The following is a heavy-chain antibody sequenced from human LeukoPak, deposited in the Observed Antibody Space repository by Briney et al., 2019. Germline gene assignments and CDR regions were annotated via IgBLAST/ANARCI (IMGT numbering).Heavy chain of an antibody. CDR1: GGSSSGYY. D-gene: IGHD2-15*01. CDR3: ARRVPRTSKGFFAFDI. V-gene: IGHV4-34*01. J-gene: IGHJ3*02. CDR2: ISHSGGT. Sequence: SETLSLTCAVYGGSSSGYYCSWIRQPPGKGLEWIGEISHSGGTNNNPSLKGRVAISLDISKNQFSLSLRSVTAADTAVYYCARRVPRTSKGFFAFDIWGQGPMVIVSS.